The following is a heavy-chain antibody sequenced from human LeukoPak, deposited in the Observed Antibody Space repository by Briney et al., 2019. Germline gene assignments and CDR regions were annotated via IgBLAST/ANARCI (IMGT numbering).Heavy chain of an antibody. CDR3: ARVLRGGNSGYTFDI. CDR1: GFTFSSYS. D-gene: IGHD4-23*01. CDR2: ISSSNSPI. Sequence: GGSLRLSCAASGFTFSSYSMNWVRQAPGKGLEWVSYISSSNSPIYYADSVKGRFTISRDNAENSLYLQMNSLRVEDTAVYYCARVLRGGNSGYTFDIWGQGTMVTVSS. V-gene: IGHV3-48*04. J-gene: IGHJ3*02.